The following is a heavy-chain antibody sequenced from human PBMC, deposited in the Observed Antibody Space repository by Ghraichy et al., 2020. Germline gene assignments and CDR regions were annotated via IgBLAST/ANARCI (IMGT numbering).Heavy chain of an antibody. CDR2: IYGDNDK. Sequence: SGPTLVKPTQTLTLTCTFSGFALTTGRVSVGWIRQPPGKALQWLALIYGDNDKRYSSSLKGRLTITKDTSKNQVVLTMTSMDPVDTATYFCAHAISYSGTYPYYYYYYYMDVWGKGTAVTVSS. J-gene: IGHJ6*03. CDR1: GFALTTGRVS. V-gene: IGHV2-5*02. CDR3: AHAISYSGTYPYYYYYYYMDV. D-gene: IGHD1-26*01.